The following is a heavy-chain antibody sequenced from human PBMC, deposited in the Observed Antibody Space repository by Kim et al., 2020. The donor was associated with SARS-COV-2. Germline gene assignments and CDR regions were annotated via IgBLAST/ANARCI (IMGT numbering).Heavy chain of an antibody. V-gene: IGHV4-30-4*01. J-gene: IGHJ5*02. CDR2: IYYSGST. Sequence: SETLSLTCTVSGGSISSGDYYWSWIRQPPGKGLEWIGYIYYSGSTYYNPSLKSRVTISVDTSKNQFSLKLSSVTAADTAVYYCARDGDGDLGGWFDPWGQGTLVTVSS. D-gene: IGHD4-17*01. CDR1: GGSISSGDYY. CDR3: ARDGDGDLGGWFDP.